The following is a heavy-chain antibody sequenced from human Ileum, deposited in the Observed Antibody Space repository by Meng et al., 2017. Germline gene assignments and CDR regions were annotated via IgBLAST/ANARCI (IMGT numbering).Heavy chain of an antibody. J-gene: IGHJ4*02. V-gene: IGHV4-34*01. CDR3: ARGGGRYGPDFDY. CDR2: INHSGST. D-gene: IGHD3-16*01. CDR1: GGSFSGYY. Sequence: VQLQQWGAGLLKPSEPLSLTCAVYGGSFSGYYWSWIRQPPGKGLEWIGEINHSGSTNYNPSLKSRVTISVDTSRNQFSLKLSSVTAADTAVYYCARGGGRYGPDFDYWGQGTLVTVSS.